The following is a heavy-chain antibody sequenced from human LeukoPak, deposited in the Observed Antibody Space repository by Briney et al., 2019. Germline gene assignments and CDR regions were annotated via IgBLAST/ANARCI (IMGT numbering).Heavy chain of an antibody. CDR2: IIPIFGTA. CDR3: ARGIFGVVHHQPMDV. D-gene: IGHD3-3*01. CDR1: GGTFSSYA. J-gene: IGHJ6*02. Sequence: GASVKVSCKASGGTFSSYAISWVRQAPGQGLEWMGGIIPIFGTANYAQKFQGRVTITADESTSTAYMELSSLRSEDTAVYYCARGIFGVVHHQPMDVWGQGTTVTVSS. V-gene: IGHV1-69*13.